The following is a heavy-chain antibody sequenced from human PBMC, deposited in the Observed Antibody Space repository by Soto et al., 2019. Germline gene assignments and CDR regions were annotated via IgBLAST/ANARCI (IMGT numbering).Heavy chain of an antibody. Sequence: QVQLVESGGGLVKPGGSLRLSCAASGFTFSDYYMSWIRQAPGKGLEWVSYISSSSSYTNYADSVKGRFTISRDNAKKSLYLQMNSVRAEDTAVYYCARDRYSSSWDKFDYWGQGTLVTVSS. J-gene: IGHJ4*02. CDR3: ARDRYSSSWDKFDY. CDR2: ISSSSSYT. CDR1: GFTFSDYY. D-gene: IGHD6-13*01. V-gene: IGHV3-11*06.